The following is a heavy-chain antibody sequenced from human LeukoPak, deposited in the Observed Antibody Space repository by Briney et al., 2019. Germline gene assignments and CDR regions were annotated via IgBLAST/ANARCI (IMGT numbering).Heavy chain of an antibody. J-gene: IGHJ4*02. CDR3: ARVGAHIYGLLPDY. Sequence: ASVKVSCKASGYTFTGYYMHWVRQAPGQGLEWMGWINPNSGGTNYAQKFQGRVTMTRDTSISTAYMELSRLRSDDTAVYYCARVGAHIYGLLPDYWGPGTLVTVSS. D-gene: IGHD5-18*01. CDR1: GYTFTGYY. CDR2: INPNSGGT. V-gene: IGHV1-2*02.